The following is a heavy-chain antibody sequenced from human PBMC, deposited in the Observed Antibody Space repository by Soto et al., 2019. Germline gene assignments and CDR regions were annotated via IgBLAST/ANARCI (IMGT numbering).Heavy chain of an antibody. D-gene: IGHD6-6*01. CDR3: ARGGSSSDNGMDV. CDR2: ISSRSYTI. V-gene: IGHV3-48*02. CDR1: GLSFSTYS. Sequence: EVQLVESGGGLVQPGGSLRLSCAASGLSFSTYSMYWVRQAPGKGLEWVSYISSRSYTIYYIDSVKGRFTISRDNAKSSLYLQMNSLRDEDTAVYYCARGGSSSDNGMDVWGQGTTVTVSS. J-gene: IGHJ6*02.